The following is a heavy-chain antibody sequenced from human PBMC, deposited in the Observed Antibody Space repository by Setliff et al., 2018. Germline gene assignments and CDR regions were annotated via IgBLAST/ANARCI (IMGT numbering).Heavy chain of an antibody. CDR3: ARDGGFGELSSGNRYFDL. Sequence: GASVKVSCKASGYTFTSYYMHWVRQAPGQGLEWMGIINPSGGSTSYAQKFQGRVTMTRDTSTSTVYMELSSLRSEDTAVYYCARDGGFGELSSGNRYFDLWGRGTLVTVSS. J-gene: IGHJ2*01. D-gene: IGHD3-10*01. CDR2: INPSGGST. CDR1: GYTFTSYY. V-gene: IGHV1-46*01.